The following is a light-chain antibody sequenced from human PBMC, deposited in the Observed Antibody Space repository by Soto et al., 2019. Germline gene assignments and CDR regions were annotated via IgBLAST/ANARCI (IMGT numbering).Light chain of an antibody. CDR1: QSVSSSY. J-gene: IGKJ1*01. CDR2: GAS. CDR3: QQYGSSPRT. Sequence: ESVLTQSPGTLSLSPGERATLSCRASQSVSSSYLAWYQQKPGQAPRLLIYGASSRATGIPDRFSGSGSGTDFPLTISRLEPEDFAVYYCQQYGSSPRTFGQGPK. V-gene: IGKV3-20*01.